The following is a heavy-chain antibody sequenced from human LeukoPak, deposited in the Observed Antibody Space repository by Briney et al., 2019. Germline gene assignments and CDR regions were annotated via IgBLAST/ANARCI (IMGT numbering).Heavy chain of an antibody. V-gene: IGHV3-23*01. D-gene: IGHD5-18*01. CDR2: ISGSGGST. J-gene: IGHJ3*02. CDR1: GSTFSNYA. Sequence: GGSLRLSCAASGSTFSNYAMSWVRQAPGKGLEWVSVISGSGGSTYYADSVKGRFTISRDNSKNTLYLQMNSLRAEDTAVYYCAKSYLVMHDAFDIWGQGTMVTVSS. CDR3: AKSYLVMHDAFDI.